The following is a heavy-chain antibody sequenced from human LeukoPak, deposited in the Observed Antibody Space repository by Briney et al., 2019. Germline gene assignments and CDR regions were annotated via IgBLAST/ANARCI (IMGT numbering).Heavy chain of an antibody. CDR2: ISGSGGST. J-gene: IGHJ4*02. Sequence: GGSLRLSCAASGFTLSSYDMGWVRQAPGGGREGVSAISGSGGSTYFADSVKGRFTISRDNSKNTLSLQMNSLRVEDTAVYYCARVPRYCSGGSCFGGYFDYWGQGTLVTVSS. CDR1: GFTLSSYD. CDR3: ARVPRYCSGGSCFGGYFDY. V-gene: IGHV3-23*01. D-gene: IGHD2-15*01.